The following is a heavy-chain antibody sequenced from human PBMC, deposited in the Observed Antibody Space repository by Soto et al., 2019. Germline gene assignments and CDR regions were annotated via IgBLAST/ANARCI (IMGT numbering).Heavy chain of an antibody. Sequence: QVQLVESGGGVVPPGGSLRVSCVVSGFTFNSYNMHWVRQAPGEGLEWVAVISFDGANTFYADSVKGRFTISRDTSRYTLYLQMRRLRVEDTAVYYCARDGYNRGGFDYWGQGTLVSVSS. D-gene: IGHD6-25*01. J-gene: IGHJ4*02. CDR3: ARDGYNRGGFDY. V-gene: IGHV3-30-3*01. CDR1: GFTFNSYN. CDR2: ISFDGANT.